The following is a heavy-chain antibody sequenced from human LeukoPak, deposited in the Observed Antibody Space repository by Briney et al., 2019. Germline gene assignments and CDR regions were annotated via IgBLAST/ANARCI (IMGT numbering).Heavy chain of an antibody. D-gene: IGHD6-19*01. CDR2: IYPGGSDT. V-gene: IGHV5-51*01. CDR3: ARLKGSGKSWFDP. J-gene: IGHJ5*02. Sequence: GESLKISCKGSGYSFTSYWIGWLRQMRGKGLEWMGIIYPGGSDTRYSPSFQGQVTISADKSISTAYLQWSRLKASDTAMYFCARLKGSGKSWFDPWGQGTLVTVSS. CDR1: GYSFTSYW.